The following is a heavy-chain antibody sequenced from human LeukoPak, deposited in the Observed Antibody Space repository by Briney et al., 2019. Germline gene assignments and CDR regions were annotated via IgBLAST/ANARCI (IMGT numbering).Heavy chain of an antibody. CDR3: ARAQTVSMTTVTPEEAYYFDY. CDR2: INHSGST. Sequence: SPSETLSLTCAVYGGSFSGYYWSWIRQPPGKGLEWIGEINHSGSTNYNPSLKSRVTISVDTSKNQFSLKLSSVTAADTAVYYCARAQTVSMTTVTPEEAYYFDYWGQGTLVTVSS. J-gene: IGHJ4*02. D-gene: IGHD4-17*01. V-gene: IGHV4-34*01. CDR1: GGSFSGYY.